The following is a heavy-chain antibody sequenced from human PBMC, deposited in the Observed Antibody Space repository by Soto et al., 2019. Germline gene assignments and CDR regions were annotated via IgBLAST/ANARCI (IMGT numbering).Heavy chain of an antibody. CDR2: IYYSGST. CDR1: GGSISSGGYY. J-gene: IGHJ6*02. Sequence: SETLSLTCTVSGGSISSGGYYWSWLRQHPGKGLEWIGYIYYSGSTYYNPSLKRRGTITAATSKNQFSLQLSSVTAADSAVDYCWGSGYVWEDGMDVWGQGTTVTVSS. D-gene: IGHD3-16*01. V-gene: IGHV4-31*03. CDR3: WGSGYVWEDGMDV.